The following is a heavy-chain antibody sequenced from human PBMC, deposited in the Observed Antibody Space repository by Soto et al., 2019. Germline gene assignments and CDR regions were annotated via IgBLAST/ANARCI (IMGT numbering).Heavy chain of an antibody. D-gene: IGHD2-15*01. CDR2: ISRDGSTK. CDR3: ARYSNMEASPFNYYIMDV. Sequence: QVQLVESGGGVVQPGRSLRLSCTASGFPFSSYAIHWVRQAPGKGLEWVAIISRDGSTKYYIDSVKDRFTISRDNSKNTLYMQMNSLRGEDTAVYYCARYSNMEASPFNYYIMDVWGLGTTVTVSS. CDR1: GFPFSSYA. J-gene: IGHJ6*02. V-gene: IGHV3-30*04.